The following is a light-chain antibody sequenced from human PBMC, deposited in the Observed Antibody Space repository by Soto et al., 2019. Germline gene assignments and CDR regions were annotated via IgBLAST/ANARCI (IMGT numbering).Light chain of an antibody. CDR1: QSVFSGSSNKNY. CDR2: WTS. Sequence: DIVMTQSPDSLAVSLGERATINCKSSQSVFSGSSNKNYLAWYQQKPGQHPKLLIYWTSTRESGVPDRFSGSGSGTDFTLTISSLQAEDVAVYYCQQYYLTPLTFGGGTKVEIK. CDR3: QQYYLTPLT. J-gene: IGKJ4*01. V-gene: IGKV4-1*01.